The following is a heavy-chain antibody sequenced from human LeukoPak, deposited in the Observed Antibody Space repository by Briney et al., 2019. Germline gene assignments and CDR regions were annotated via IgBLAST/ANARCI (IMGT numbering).Heavy chain of an antibody. V-gene: IGHV4-4*07. D-gene: IGHD1-26*01. J-gene: IGHJ4*02. CDR1: GGSISYYY. CDR2: IYTSGRT. Sequence: PSETLSLTCTVSGGSISYYYWNWIRQPAGKGLEWIGRIYTSGRTYYNPSLKSRVSMSVDTSKNQFSLKLTSVTAADTAVYYCARGVNSGYFDYCGQGTLVTVSS. CDR3: ARGVNSGYFDY.